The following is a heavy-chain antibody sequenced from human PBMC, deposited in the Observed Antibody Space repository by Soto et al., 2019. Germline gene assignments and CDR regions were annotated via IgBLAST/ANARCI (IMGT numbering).Heavy chain of an antibody. CDR3: ARDVGDTAMDDAFDI. J-gene: IGHJ3*02. D-gene: IGHD5-18*01. Sequence: QVQLVESGGGLVKPGGSLRLSCAASGFTFSDYYMSWIRQAPGKGLEWVAYISSSGSTIYYADSVKGRFTISRDNAKNTLYLQMNSLTAEDTAVYYCARDVGDTAMDDAFDIWGQGTMVNVSS. V-gene: IGHV3-11*01. CDR1: GFTFSDYY. CDR2: ISSSGSTI.